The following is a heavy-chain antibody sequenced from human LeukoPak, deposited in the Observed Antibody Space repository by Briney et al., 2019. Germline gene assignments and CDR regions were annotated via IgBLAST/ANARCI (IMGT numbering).Heavy chain of an antibody. CDR1: GGSISSYY. V-gene: IGHV4-59*08. CDR2: IYYSGST. CDR3: ARAVDGSGSYYQAYGMDV. Sequence: PSETLSLTCTVSGGSISSYYWSWIRQPPGKGLEWIGYIYYSGSTNYNPSLKSRVTISVDTSKNQFSLKLSSVTAADTAVYYCARAVDGSGSYYQAYGMDVWGQGTTVTVSS. J-gene: IGHJ6*02. D-gene: IGHD3-10*01.